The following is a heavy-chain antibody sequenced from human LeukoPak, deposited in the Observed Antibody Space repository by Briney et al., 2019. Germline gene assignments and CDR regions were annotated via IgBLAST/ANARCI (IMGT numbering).Heavy chain of an antibody. CDR1: GGTFSSYT. J-gene: IGHJ6*03. CDR3: ANLHSGVPRLLGYYYMDV. CDR2: IIPIFGTA. V-gene: IGHV1-69*13. D-gene: IGHD6-25*01. Sequence: SVKVSCKASGGTFSSYTISWVRQAPGQGLEWMGGIIPIFGTANYAQKFQGRVTITADESTSTAYMELSSLRSEDTAVYYCANLHSGVPRLLGYYYMDVWGKGTTVTVSS.